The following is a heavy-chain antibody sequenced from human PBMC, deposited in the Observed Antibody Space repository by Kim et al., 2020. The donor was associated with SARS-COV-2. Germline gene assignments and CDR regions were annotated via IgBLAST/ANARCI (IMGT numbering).Heavy chain of an antibody. CDR2: IYYSGST. CDR1: GGSISSGGYY. D-gene: IGHD3-10*01. Sequence: SETLSLTCTVSGGSISSGGYYWSWIRQHPGKGLEWIGYIYYSGSTYYNPSLKSRVTISVDTSKNQFSLKLSSVTAADTAVYYCARFHTYYYGSGSYGGFDYWGQGTLVTVSS. CDR3: ARFHTYYYGSGSYGGFDY. J-gene: IGHJ4*02. V-gene: IGHV4-31*03.